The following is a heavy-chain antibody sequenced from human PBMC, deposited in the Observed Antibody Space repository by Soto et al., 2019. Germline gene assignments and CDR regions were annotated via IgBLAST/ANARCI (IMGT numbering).Heavy chain of an antibody. CDR1: GYSFTSYW. V-gene: IGHV5-51*01. Sequence: SRKMSCKGSGYSFTSYWSGGVRQMPGKGLEWMGIIYPGDSDTRYSPSFQGQVTISADKSISTAYLQWSSLKASDTAMYYCARGAAPKNTYYYYGMDVWGQGTTVTVSS. D-gene: IGHD1-26*01. CDR3: ARGAAPKNTYYYYGMDV. J-gene: IGHJ6*02. CDR2: IYPGDSDT.